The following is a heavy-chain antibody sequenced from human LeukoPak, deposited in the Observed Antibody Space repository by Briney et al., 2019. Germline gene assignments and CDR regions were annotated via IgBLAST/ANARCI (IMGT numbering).Heavy chain of an antibody. D-gene: IGHD3-22*01. CDR1: GFTFSSYW. J-gene: IGHJ4*02. Sequence: GGSLRLSCAASGFTFSSYWMHWVRQAPGKGLVWLSRINSDGSSTSYADSVKGRFTISRDNAKNTLYLQMNSLRAEDTAVYYCAREDYYDSSGYYCYWGQGTLVTVSS. CDR2: INSDGSST. CDR3: AREDYYDSSGYYCY. V-gene: IGHV3-74*01.